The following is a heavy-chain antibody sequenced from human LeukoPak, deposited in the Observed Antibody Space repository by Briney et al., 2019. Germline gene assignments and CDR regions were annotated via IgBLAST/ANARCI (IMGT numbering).Heavy chain of an antibody. CDR1: GLSFSSFN. CDR3: ARGDRSAVFDY. Sequence: GGSLTLSCAASGLSFSSFNMIGLRQAPGKGLEWVSSISSGRTYTYYADSVKGRFTISRENTKNSLFLQMNSLRAEDTAIYYCARGDRSAVFDYWGQGSLLTVSS. D-gene: IGHD6-13*01. J-gene: IGHJ4*02. CDR2: ISSGRTYT. V-gene: IGHV3-21*01.